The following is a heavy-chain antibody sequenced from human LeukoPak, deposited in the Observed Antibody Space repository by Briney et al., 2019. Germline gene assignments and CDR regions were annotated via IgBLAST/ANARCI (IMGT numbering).Heavy chain of an antibody. CDR2: LRGGGET. CDR3: AKASWVSSADAVL. D-gene: IGHD3-16*01. J-gene: IGHJ4*02. V-gene: IGHV3-23*01. Sequence: GGSLRLSCAASGFTFSSYAMSWVRQAPARGLEWVSSLRGGGETFHADSVKGRFTLSRDDSRNTVYLQMSNLRVEDTAVYFCAKASWVSSADAVLWGQGTLVTVSS. CDR1: GFTFSSYA.